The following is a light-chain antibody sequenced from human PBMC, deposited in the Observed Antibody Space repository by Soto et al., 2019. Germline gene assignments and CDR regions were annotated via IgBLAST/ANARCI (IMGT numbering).Light chain of an antibody. J-gene: IGKJ4*01. CDR1: QGISSY. V-gene: IGKV1-8*01. CDR2: AAS. CDR3: QQYYSYPPLT. Sequence: AIRMTQSPSSLSASTGDRVTITCRANQGISSYLAWYQQKPGKAPKLLIYAASTLQSGVPSRFSGSGSGTDFTLTISCLQSEDFATYYCQQYYSYPPLTFGGGTKVEIK.